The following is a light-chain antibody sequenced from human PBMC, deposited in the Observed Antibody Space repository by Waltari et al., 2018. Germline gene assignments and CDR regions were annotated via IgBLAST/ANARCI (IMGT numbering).Light chain of an antibody. V-gene: IGLV3-1*01. J-gene: IGLJ3*02. CDR3: QAWDGSTAV. CDR2: QDT. CDR1: KLGDKY. Sequence: SYELTQPPSVSVSPGQTASITCSGDKLGDKYACWYQQMPGRSPELVIYQDTKRPSVIPERFTASNSGNTATLTISGTQATDEADYFCQAWDGSTAVFGGGTKLTVL.